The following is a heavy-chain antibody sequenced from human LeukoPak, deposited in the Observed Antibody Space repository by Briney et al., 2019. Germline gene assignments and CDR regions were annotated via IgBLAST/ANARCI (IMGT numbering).Heavy chain of an antibody. D-gene: IGHD6-19*01. Sequence: GGSLRLSCAASGFTFSSYAMSWVRQAPGKGLEWVSAISGSGGSTYYADSVKGRFTISRDNSKNTLYLQMNSLRAEDTAVYYCARVLYTSGWSDALDVWGRGTMVTVSA. CDR3: ARVLYTSGWSDALDV. J-gene: IGHJ3*01. CDR2: ISGSGGST. CDR1: GFTFSSYA. V-gene: IGHV3-23*01.